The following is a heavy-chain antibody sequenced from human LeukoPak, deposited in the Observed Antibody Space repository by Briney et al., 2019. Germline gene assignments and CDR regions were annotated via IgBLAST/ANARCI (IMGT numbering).Heavy chain of an antibody. D-gene: IGHD3-22*01. Sequence: ASVKLSCKASGYTFTSYCMSWVRQAPGQGLELIGWISAYSGNTNYAQKLQGRVTMNKDTSTSTAYMELRSLRSDDTAVYNCARDKVSTYSYDSSGYYYAYWGQGTLVTVSS. J-gene: IGHJ4*02. CDR1: GYTFTSYC. V-gene: IGHV1-18*01. CDR3: ARDKVSTYSYDSSGYYYAY. CDR2: ISAYSGNT.